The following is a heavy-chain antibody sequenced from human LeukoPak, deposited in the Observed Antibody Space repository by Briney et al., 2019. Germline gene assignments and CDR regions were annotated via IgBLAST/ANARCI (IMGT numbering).Heavy chain of an antibody. Sequence: GASAKVSCKASGYTFTSYGISWVRQAPGQGLEWMGWISAYNGNTNYAQKLQGRVTMTTDTSTSTAYMELRSLRSDDTAVYYCATDYDSSGYYSRRGFDYWGQGTLVTVSS. CDR3: ATDYDSSGYYSRRGFDY. CDR1: GYTFTSYG. CDR2: ISAYNGNT. J-gene: IGHJ4*02. D-gene: IGHD3-22*01. V-gene: IGHV1-18*01.